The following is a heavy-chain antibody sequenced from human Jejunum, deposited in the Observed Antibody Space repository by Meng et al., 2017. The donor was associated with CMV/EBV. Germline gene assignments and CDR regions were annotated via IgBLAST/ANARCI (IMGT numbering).Heavy chain of an antibody. CDR3: VYCSPGGNGFRSYYQRVFDY. Sequence: QICLKGSGPTLGKPPQPLPLTCTLSGFSLTTTGVGVGWIRQPPGKALEWLALIFWDGDNRYSPSLNSRVAITKGTSENQVVLTMTNMDPVDTATYYCVYCSPGGNGFRSYYQRVFDYWGQGTLVTASS. D-gene: IGHD3-10*01. J-gene: IGHJ4*02. CDR1: GFSLTTTGVG. V-gene: IGHV2-5*02. CDR2: IFWDGDN.